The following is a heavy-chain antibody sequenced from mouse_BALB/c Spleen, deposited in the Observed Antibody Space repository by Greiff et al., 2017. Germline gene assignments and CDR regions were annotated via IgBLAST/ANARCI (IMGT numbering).Heavy chain of an antibody. D-gene: IGHD1-2*01. Sequence: EVKLVESGPGLVKPSQSLSLTCSVTGYSITSGYYWNWIRQFPGNQLEWMGYISYDGSNNYNPSLKNRISITRDTSKNQFFLKLNSVTTEDTATYYCARGDYGYDYFDYWGQGTTLTVSS. V-gene: IGHV3-6*02. J-gene: IGHJ2*01. CDR3: ARGDYGYDYFDY. CDR2: ISYDGSN. CDR1: GYSITSGYY.